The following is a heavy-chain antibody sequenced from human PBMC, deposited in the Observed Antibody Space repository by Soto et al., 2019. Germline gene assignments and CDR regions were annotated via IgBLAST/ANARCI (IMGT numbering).Heavy chain of an antibody. Sequence: LRLSCATSGITFDYYAMNWVRQAPGKGLEWVAGIAKSGGSAHYAGSVKGRFTISRDNSKNTLYLQMNSLRAEDTAIYYCAKKVNSGPGSQYFDYWGQGTLVTVSS. J-gene: IGHJ4*02. D-gene: IGHD3-10*01. V-gene: IGHV3-23*01. CDR3: AKKVNSGPGSQYFDY. CDR2: IAKSGGSA. CDR1: GITFDYYA.